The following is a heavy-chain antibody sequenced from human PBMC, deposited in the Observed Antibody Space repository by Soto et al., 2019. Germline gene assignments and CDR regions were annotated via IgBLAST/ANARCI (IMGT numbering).Heavy chain of an antibody. D-gene: IGHD1-26*01. Sequence: QVQLVQSGAEVKKPGASVKVSCKASGYTFTSYGISWVRQAPGQGLEWMGWISAYNGNTNYAQKLQGRVTMTTDTXTXIAYMELRSLRADDTAGYYCARGIEPALYYYYGMDVWGQGTTVTVSS. CDR1: GYTFTSYG. V-gene: IGHV1-18*01. CDR3: ARGIEPALYYYYGMDV. CDR2: ISAYNGNT. J-gene: IGHJ6*02.